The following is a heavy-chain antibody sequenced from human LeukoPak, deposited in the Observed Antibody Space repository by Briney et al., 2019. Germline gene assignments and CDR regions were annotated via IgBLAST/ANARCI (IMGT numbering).Heavy chain of an antibody. CDR1: GFTFSSYS. J-gene: IGHJ5*02. V-gene: IGHV3-21*01. Sequence: GGSLRLSCAASGFTFSSYSMNWVRQAPGKGLQWVSSISSSGTYIYYADSFKGRFTISRDNAKNSLYLQMNSLRAEDTAVYYCARAYSSSGYNWYDPWGQGTLVTVSS. CDR3: ARAYSSSGYNWYDP. CDR2: ISSSGTYI. D-gene: IGHD6-6*01.